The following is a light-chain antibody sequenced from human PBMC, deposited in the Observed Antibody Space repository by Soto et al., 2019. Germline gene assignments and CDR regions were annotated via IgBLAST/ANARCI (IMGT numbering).Light chain of an antibody. CDR1: QSVSHN. V-gene: IGKV3-15*01. J-gene: IGKJ2*01. Sequence: EMVMTQSPATLSVSPGERATLSCRASQSVSHNLVWYQQKPGQSPRLLIYGTSIRATAIPARLSGSGSGTEFPLTISSLQPEDSAVYYCQQYNSWPYTFGQGTKLEIK. CDR2: GTS. CDR3: QQYNSWPYT.